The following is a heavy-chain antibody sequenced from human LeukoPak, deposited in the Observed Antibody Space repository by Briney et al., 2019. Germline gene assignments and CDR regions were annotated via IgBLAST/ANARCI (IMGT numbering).Heavy chain of an antibody. D-gene: IGHD3-22*01. CDR1: GYTFTGYY. Sequence: GASVKVSCKASGYTFTGYYMHWVRQAPGQGLEWMGWINPNSGGTNYAQKFQGRVTMTRDTSISTAYMELSRLRSDDTAVYYCARSGGPDYYDSSGPPRAGAFDIWGQGTMVTVSS. V-gene: IGHV1-2*02. J-gene: IGHJ3*02. CDR2: INPNSGGT. CDR3: ARSGGPDYYDSSGPPRAGAFDI.